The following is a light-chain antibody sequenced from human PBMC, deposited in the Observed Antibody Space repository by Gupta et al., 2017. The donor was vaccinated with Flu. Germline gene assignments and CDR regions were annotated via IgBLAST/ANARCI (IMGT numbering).Light chain of an antibody. CDR3: QQYDNLLTWT. V-gene: IGKV1-33*01. CDR2: DAS. J-gene: IGKJ1*01. CDR1: QDISNY. Sequence: DRVTITCQASQDISNYLNWYQQKPGKAPKLLIYDASNLETGVPSRFSGSGSGTDFTFTISSLQPEDIATYYCQQYDNLLTWTFGQGTKVEIK.